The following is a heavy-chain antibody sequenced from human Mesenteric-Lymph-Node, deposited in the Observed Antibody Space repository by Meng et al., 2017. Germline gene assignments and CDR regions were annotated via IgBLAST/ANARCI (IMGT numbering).Heavy chain of an antibody. CDR2: SIPIFGTA. CDR3: ARGEQLGYFDY. D-gene: IGHD5-18*01. V-gene: IGHV1-69*01. J-gene: IGHJ4*02. CDR1: GGTVSSYA. Sequence: VALVQAGAEVKKPGSSVKVFCKASGGTVSSYAISWVRQTPGQGLEGMGGSIPIFGTAKYAQKFQGRVTITADESTSTAYMELSSLRSEDTAVYYCARGEQLGYFDYWGQGTLVTVSS.